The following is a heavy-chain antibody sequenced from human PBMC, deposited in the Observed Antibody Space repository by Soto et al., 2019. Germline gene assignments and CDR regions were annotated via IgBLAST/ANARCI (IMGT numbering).Heavy chain of an antibody. V-gene: IGHV1-18*01. D-gene: IGHD3-3*01. J-gene: IGHJ4*02. CDR3: ARVNDFYFDY. Sequence: VASVKVSCKASGYTFTSYGISWVRQAPGQGLEWMGWVSAYNGNTNYAQKLQGRVTMTTDTSTSTAYMELRSLRSDDTAVNYCARVNDFYFDYWGQGTLVTVSS. CDR1: GYTFTSYG. CDR2: VSAYNGNT.